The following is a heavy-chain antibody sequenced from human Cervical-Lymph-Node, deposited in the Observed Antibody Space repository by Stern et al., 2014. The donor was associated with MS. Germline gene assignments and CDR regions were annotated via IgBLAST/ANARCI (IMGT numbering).Heavy chain of an antibody. Sequence: VQLVESGGGVDQPGGSLTLSCAASGFTWSSYAIPWVRQAPGKGLEWVAVMSVTGGNKNYAGSRHGRFTISRDNSRNSVSLQMNSLRTEDTAVYYCARDYSSAFPPSRLNYFDHWGQGTLVTVSS. D-gene: IGHD6-19*01. CDR3: ARDYSSAFPPSRLNYFDH. V-gene: IGHV3-30*03. J-gene: IGHJ4*02. CDR2: MSVTGGNK. CDR1: GFTWSSYA.